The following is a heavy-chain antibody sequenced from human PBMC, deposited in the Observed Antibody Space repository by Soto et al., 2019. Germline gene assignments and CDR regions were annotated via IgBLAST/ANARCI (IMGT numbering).Heavy chain of an antibody. CDR2: IRSETYGGTT. Sequence: PGGTPGLYCTASEFACGDYTMSWFRQAPGEGLEWVGLIRSETYGGTTEYAASVKDRFTISRDDSKSIAYLQMNSLKTEDTAVYYCTWNWFKYWGQGTLVTVSS. V-gene: IGHV3-49*03. CDR3: TWNWFKY. J-gene: IGHJ4*02. CDR1: EFACGDYT. D-gene: IGHD1-1*01.